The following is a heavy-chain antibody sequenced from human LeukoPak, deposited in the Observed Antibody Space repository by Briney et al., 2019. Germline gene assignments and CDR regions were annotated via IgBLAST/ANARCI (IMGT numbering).Heavy chain of an antibody. CDR2: INPNSGGT. CDR3: ARGSVRTTVTTGGDY. Sequence: ASVKVSCKASGYTFTGYYMHWVRQAPGQGLEWMGWINPNSGGTNYAQKFQGRVTMTRDTSISTAYMELSRLRSDDTAVYYCARGSVRTTVTTGGDYWGQGTPVTVSS. J-gene: IGHJ4*02. V-gene: IGHV1-2*02. D-gene: IGHD4-11*01. CDR1: GYTFTGYY.